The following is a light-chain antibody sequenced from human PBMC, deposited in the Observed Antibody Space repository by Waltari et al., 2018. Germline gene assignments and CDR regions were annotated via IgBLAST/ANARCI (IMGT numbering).Light chain of an antibody. CDR2: RSS. J-gene: IGKJ1*01. CDR3: QQYNDWPRT. CDR1: QSVGTN. Sequence: IVMTQSPASLSAPPGDRAPLSCRASQSVGTNLAWYQQRPGRAPRLLVCRSSTRASDIPARFSGSGSGTDFTLSISTLQSEDFGVYYCQQYNDWPRTFGQGTKVEIK. V-gene: IGKV3-15*01.